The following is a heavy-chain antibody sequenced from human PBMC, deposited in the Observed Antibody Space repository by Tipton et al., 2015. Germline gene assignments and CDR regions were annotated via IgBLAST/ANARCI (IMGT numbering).Heavy chain of an antibody. CDR3: ARHKRSSLTSYYYHGMDV. D-gene: IGHD2-2*01. Sequence: QVQLVQSGAEVKKPGASVKVSCKASGYTFSSYDINWVRQATGQGLEWMGWMNPNSGNTGYAQKFQGRVTMTRNTSISTAYMELSSLRSEDTAVYYCARHKRSSLTSYYYHGMDVWGQGTTVTVSS. V-gene: IGHV1-8*01. CDR2: MNPNSGNT. CDR1: GYTFSSYD. J-gene: IGHJ6*02.